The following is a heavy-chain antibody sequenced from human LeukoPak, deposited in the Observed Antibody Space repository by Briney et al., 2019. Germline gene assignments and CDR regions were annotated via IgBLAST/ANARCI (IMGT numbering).Heavy chain of an antibody. Sequence: PSETLSLTCAVSGGSISSNNWWSWARQPPREGLEWIGEIFHTGSTNYSPSLKSRVTISVDKSNNQFSLKLSSVTAADTAVYYCARRNVGLDYWGQGTLVTVSS. CDR1: GGSISSNNW. CDR2: IFHTGST. J-gene: IGHJ4*02. CDR3: ARRNVGLDY. V-gene: IGHV4-4*02. D-gene: IGHD1-26*01.